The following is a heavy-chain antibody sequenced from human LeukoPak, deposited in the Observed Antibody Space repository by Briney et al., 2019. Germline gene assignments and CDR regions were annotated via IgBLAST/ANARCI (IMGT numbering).Heavy chain of an antibody. J-gene: IGHJ4*02. V-gene: IGHV4-39*03. Sequence: SETLSLSCTVSGVSISSSSYYWGWLRQRPGKGLAGIRSIYNSGSIYDNPSLRSLFTIYVHTSKNQSTLHLNSVTAADTAVYYWAIVVPYFFSFHSWGQGTL. CDR1: GVSISSSSYY. D-gene: IGHD3-16*02. CDR2: IYNSGSI. CDR3: AIVVPYFFSFHS.